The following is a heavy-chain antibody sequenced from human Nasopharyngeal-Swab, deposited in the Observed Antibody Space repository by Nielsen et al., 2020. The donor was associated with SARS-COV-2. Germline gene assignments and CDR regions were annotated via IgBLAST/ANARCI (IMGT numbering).Heavy chain of an antibody. V-gene: IGHV3-7*01. CDR1: GFTFSYYW. CDR3: TREAAAGDY. J-gene: IGHJ4*02. CDR2: IGQDGSET. D-gene: IGHD6-13*01. Sequence: GESLKISCQASGFTFSYYWMSWVRQAPGKGLAWLANIGQDGSETYSVDPVKGRFTILRDNARNSLYLEMNNLRVEDTAVYYCTREAAAGDYWGQGTLVTVSS.